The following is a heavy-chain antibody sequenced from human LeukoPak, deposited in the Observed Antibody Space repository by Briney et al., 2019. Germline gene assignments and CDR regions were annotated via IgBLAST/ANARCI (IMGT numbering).Heavy chain of an antibody. D-gene: IGHD1-26*01. V-gene: IGHV4-39*07. Sequence: SETLSLTCTVSGGSISSSSYYWGWMRQPPGKGLEWIGRNYYSGSTYYNPALKSRVTIRVDTSKNQFSLKLSSVTAANTAVYYCARGITHYGSYAWYFDYWGQGTLVTVSS. CDR3: ARGITHYGSYAWYFDY. CDR1: GGSISSSSYY. J-gene: IGHJ4*02. CDR2: NYYSGST.